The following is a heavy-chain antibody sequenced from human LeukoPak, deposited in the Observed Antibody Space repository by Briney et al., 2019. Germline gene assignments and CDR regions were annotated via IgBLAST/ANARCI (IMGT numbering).Heavy chain of an antibody. CDR2: IYYSGST. CDR1: GGSISSSGYY. D-gene: IGHD5-18*01. Sequence: PSETLSLTCTVSGGSISSSGYYWRWIRQPPGKGLEWIGSIYYSGSTYYNPSLKSRVTISVDASKNQFSLKLSSVTAADTAVYYCARYVYYATAMAYFDYWGQGTLVTVSS. CDR3: ARYVYYATAMAYFDY. J-gene: IGHJ4*02. V-gene: IGHV4-39*07.